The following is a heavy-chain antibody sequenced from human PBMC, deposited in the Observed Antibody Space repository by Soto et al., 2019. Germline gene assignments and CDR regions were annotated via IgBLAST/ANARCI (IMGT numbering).Heavy chain of an antibody. CDR3: ARDRHSNSYYFDY. J-gene: IGHJ4*02. D-gene: IGHD4-4*01. CDR1: GYTFTSYG. Sequence: GASVKVSCKASGYTFTSYGISWVRQAPGQGLEWMGWISAYNGNTNYAQKFQGRVTMTRDTSTSTVYMELSSLRSEDTAVYYCARDRHSNSYYFDYWGQGTLVTVSS. CDR2: ISAYNGNT. V-gene: IGHV1-18*01.